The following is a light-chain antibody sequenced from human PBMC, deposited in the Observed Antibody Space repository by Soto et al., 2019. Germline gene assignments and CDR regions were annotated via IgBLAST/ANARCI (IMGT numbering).Light chain of an antibody. Sequence: EIVLTQSPGTLSLSPGERATLACRASESVTSTHLAWYQQKGGQAPRLLIYAISTRASGIPDRFSGSGSGTDFTLTISRLEPEDFGVYYCQRYGTSRWTFGQGTKLEIK. CDR1: ESVTSTH. CDR3: QRYGTSRWT. V-gene: IGKV3-20*01. J-gene: IGKJ2*02. CDR2: AIS.